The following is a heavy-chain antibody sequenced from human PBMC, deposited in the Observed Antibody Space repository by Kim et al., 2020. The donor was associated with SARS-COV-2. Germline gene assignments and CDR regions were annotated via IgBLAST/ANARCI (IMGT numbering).Heavy chain of an antibody. CDR1: GGTFSSYA. CDR3: ARESQSAYPQMYNWFDP. D-gene: IGHD2-2*01. V-gene: IGHV1-69*13. CDR2: IIPIFGTA. J-gene: IGHJ5*02. Sequence: SVKVSCKASGGTFSSYAISWVRQAPGQGLEWMGVIIPIFGTANYAQKFQGRVTITADESTSTAYMELSSLRSEDTAVYYCARESQSAYPQMYNWFDPWGQGTLVTVSS.